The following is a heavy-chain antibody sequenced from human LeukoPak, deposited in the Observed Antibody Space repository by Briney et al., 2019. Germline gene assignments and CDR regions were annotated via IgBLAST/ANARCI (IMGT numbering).Heavy chain of an antibody. CDR3: AREKYNDSGPDAYDV. CDR2: VYSAGNT. J-gene: IGHJ3*01. V-gene: IGHV3-53*01. D-gene: IGHD3-22*01. Sequence: GGSLRLSCAASGFSVSSNYMTWVRQAPGKGLEWVSAVYSAGNTFNADSVKARFTISRDKSKNTLYLQMDRLTAEDTAVYYCAREKYNDSGPDAYDVWGQGTLVFVSS. CDR1: GFSVSSNY.